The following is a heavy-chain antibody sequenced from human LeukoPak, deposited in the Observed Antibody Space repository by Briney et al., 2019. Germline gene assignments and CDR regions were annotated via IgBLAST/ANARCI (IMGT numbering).Heavy chain of an antibody. CDR3: ARGISYYDSSGYVYYFDY. V-gene: IGHV1-8*01. J-gene: IGHJ4*02. Sequence: ASVKVSCKASGYTFTSYDINWVRQATGQGLEWMGWMNPNSGNTGYAQKFQGRATMTRNTSISTAYMELSSLRSEDTAVYYCARGISYYDSSGYVYYFDYWGQGTLVTVSS. CDR1: GYTFTSYD. CDR2: MNPNSGNT. D-gene: IGHD3-22*01.